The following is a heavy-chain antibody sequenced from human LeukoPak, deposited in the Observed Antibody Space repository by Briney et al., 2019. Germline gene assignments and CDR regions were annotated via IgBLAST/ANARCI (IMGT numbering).Heavy chain of an antibody. Sequence: GGSLRLSCAASGFTFSSYVMHWVRQAPGKGLEWVAVIKADGSDKYYADSGKGRFTISRDNSKNQLYLQLSSLRVEDTAVYYCAKRVRGVMAYYLDYWAREPWSTSPQ. D-gene: IGHD3-10*01. V-gene: IGHV3-30*18. CDR3: AKRVRGVMAYYLDY. CDR2: IKADGSDK. CDR1: GFTFSSYV. J-gene: IGHJ4*02.